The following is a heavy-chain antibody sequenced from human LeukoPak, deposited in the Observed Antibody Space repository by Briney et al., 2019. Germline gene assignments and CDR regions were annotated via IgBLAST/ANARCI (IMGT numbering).Heavy chain of an antibody. CDR2: IKSKTDGGTT. Sequence: GGSLRLSCAASGFTFSNAWMSWVRQAPGKGLESVGRIKSKTDGGTTDYAAPVKGRFTISRDDSKNTLYLQMNSLKTEDTAVYYCTTSSHYGDYYFDYWGQGTLVTVSS. V-gene: IGHV3-15*01. CDR1: GFTFSNAW. D-gene: IGHD4-17*01. J-gene: IGHJ4*02. CDR3: TTSSHYGDYYFDY.